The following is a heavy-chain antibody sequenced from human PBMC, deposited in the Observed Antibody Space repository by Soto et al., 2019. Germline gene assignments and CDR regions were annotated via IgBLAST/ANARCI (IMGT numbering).Heavy chain of an antibody. V-gene: IGHV3-23*01. Sequence: GSLRLSCAASGFTFSSYAMSXVRQAPGKGLEWVSAISGSGGSTYYADSVKGRFTISRDNSKNTLYLQMNSLRAEDTAVYYCAKDQGYSSGWHIDYWGQGTLVTVSS. D-gene: IGHD6-19*01. J-gene: IGHJ4*02. CDR1: GFTFSSYA. CDR3: AKDQGYSSGWHIDY. CDR2: ISGSGGST.